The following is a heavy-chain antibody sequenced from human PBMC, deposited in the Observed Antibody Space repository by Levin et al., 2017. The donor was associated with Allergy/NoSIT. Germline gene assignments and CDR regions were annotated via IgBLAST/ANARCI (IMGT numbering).Heavy chain of an antibody. CDR2: ISYDGSNK. Sequence: PGGSLRLSCAASGFTFSSYAMHWVRQAPGKGLEWVAVISYDGSNKYYADSVKGRFTISRDNSKNTLYLQMNSLRAEDTAVYYCARARIAARPIDYWGQGTLVTVSS. D-gene: IGHD6-6*01. CDR3: ARARIAARPIDY. CDR1: GFTFSSYA. J-gene: IGHJ4*02. V-gene: IGHV3-30-3*01.